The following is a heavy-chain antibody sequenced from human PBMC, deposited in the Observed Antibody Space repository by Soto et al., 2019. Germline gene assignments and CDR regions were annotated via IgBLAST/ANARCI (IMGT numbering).Heavy chain of an antibody. CDR2: IYDSESA. D-gene: IGHD6-6*01. J-gene: IGHJ4*02. Sequence: QVPLQESGPGLVKPSQTLSLTCNVSGESISSGGYYWSWIRHHPGKGLEWIGYIYDSESAYYNPSLKSRVTISMDTSKNHFAMRLSSVTAADTAVYYCARASSSSSAADYWGQGTLVTVSS. CDR3: ARASSSSSAADY. CDR1: GESISSGGYY. V-gene: IGHV4-31*03.